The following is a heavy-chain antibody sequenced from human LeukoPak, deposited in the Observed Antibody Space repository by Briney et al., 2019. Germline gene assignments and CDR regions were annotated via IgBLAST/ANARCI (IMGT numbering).Heavy chain of an antibody. Sequence: KPSETLSLTCTVSGGSIGSGYYWAWIRQPPWKGLEWIGSIHYGGTTHYNPSLQSRVTISADTSKNQFALDLRSVTAADTAVYYCTRDIGDFVSDFWGQGTLVTVSS. CDR3: TRDIGDFVSDF. V-gene: IGHV4-39*02. J-gene: IGHJ4*02. CDR2: IHYGGTT. D-gene: IGHD2-21*02. CDR1: GGSIGSGYY.